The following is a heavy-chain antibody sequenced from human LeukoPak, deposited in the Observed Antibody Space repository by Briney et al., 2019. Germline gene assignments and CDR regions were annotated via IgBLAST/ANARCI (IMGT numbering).Heavy chain of an antibody. CDR2: IGGSGTRT. CDR3: ARDSGENWFDP. J-gene: IGHJ5*02. Sequence: GGSLRLSCSASGFTFTTYGMNWVRQAPGKGLEWVSGIGGSGTRTYYADSVKGRFTISRDNSKNTLYLQMNSLRDEDTAVYYCARDSGENWFDPWGQGTLVTVSS. V-gene: IGHV3-23*01. D-gene: IGHD3-10*01. CDR1: GFTFTTYG.